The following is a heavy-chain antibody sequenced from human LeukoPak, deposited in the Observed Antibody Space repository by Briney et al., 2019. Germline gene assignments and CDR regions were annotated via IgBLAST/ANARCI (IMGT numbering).Heavy chain of an antibody. V-gene: IGHV3-23*01. CDR2: ISGSGGST. D-gene: IGHD6-13*01. CDR3: AKGSIAAAGTNWFDP. CDR1: GFTFSSYA. Sequence: GGSLRLSCAASGFTFSSYAMSWDRQAPGKGLEWFSAISGSGGSTYYADSVKGRFTISRDNSKNTLYLQMNSLRAEDTAVYYCAKGSIAAAGTNWFDPWGQGTLVTVSS. J-gene: IGHJ5*02.